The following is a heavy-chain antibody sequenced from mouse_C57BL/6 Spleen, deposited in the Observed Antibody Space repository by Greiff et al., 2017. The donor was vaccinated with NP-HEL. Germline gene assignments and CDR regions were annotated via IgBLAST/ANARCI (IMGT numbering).Heavy chain of an antibody. V-gene: IGHV1-18*01. J-gene: IGHJ4*01. CDR1: GYTFTDYN. CDR3: AREREDYAMDY. Sequence: VQLQQSGPELVKPGASVKIPCKASGYTFTDYNMDWVKQSHGKSLEWIGDINPNNGGTIYNQKFKGKATLTVDKSSSTAYMELRSLTSEDTAVYYCAREREDYAMDYWGQGTSVTVSS. CDR2: INPNNGGT.